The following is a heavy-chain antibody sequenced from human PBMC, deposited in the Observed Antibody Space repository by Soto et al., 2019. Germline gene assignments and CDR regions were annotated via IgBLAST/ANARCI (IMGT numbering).Heavy chain of an antibody. D-gene: IGHD4-17*01. CDR2: ISAYNGNT. Sequence: ASVKVSCKASGYTFTSYGISWVRQAPGQGLEWMGWISAYNGNTNYAQKLQGRVTMTTDTSTSTAYMELRSLRSDDTAVYYCARDSFMTTVTTAEFWGQGTLVTVSS. CDR3: ARDSFMTTVTTAEF. CDR1: GYTFTSYG. V-gene: IGHV1-18*01. J-gene: IGHJ4*02.